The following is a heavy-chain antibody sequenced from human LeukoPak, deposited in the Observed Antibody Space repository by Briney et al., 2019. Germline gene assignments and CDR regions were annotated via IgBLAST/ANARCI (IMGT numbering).Heavy chain of an antibody. D-gene: IGHD4-23*01. Sequence: SVKVSCKASGGTFSSYAISWVRQAPGQGLEWMGRIIPIFGTANYALKFQGRVTITTDESTSTAYMELSSLRSEDTAVYYCAGDYGGNSGAFDIWGQGTMVTVSS. J-gene: IGHJ3*02. V-gene: IGHV1-69*05. CDR3: AGDYGGNSGAFDI. CDR2: IIPIFGTA. CDR1: GGTFSSYA.